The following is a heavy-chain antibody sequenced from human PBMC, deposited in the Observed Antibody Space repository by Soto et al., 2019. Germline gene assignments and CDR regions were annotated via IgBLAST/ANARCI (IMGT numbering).Heavy chain of an antibody. V-gene: IGHV4-34*01. CDR1: GGSFSGYY. CDR2: INHSGST. D-gene: IGHD2-15*01. Sequence: SETLSLTCAVYGGSFSGYYWSWIRQPPGKGLEWIGEINHSGSTNYNPSLKSRDTISVDTSKNKFSLKLSSVTAADTAVYYCARARPYCSGGSCYGFGVWFDPWGQGTLVTVSS. CDR3: ARARPYCSGGSCYGFGVWFDP. J-gene: IGHJ5*02.